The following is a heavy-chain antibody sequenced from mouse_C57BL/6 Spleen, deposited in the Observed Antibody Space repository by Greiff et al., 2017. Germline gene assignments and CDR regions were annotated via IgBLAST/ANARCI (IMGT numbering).Heavy chain of an antibody. CDR1: GYTFTSYT. J-gene: IGHJ4*01. CDR2: INPSSGYT. Sequence: VQLQESGAELARPGASVKMSCKASGYTFTSYTMHWVKQRPGQGLEWIGYINPSSGYTKYNQKFKDKATLAADKSSSTAYMQLSSLTSEDSAVYYCARQLGAMDYWGQGTSVTVSS. V-gene: IGHV1-4*01. D-gene: IGHD4-1*01. CDR3: ARQLGAMDY.